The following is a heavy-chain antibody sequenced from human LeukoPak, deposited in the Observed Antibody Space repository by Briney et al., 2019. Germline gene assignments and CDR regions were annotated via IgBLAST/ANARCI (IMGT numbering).Heavy chain of an antibody. V-gene: IGHV1-8*01. CDR3: ARGSIAAAGSDF. CDR1: GYTFTSYD. D-gene: IGHD6-13*01. CDR2: MSPNSGNT. Sequence: ASVKVSCKASGYTFTSYDINWVRQATGQGLEWMGWMSPNSGNTGYAQKFQGRVTMTRNTSIGTAYMELSSLRSEDTAVYYCARGSIAAAGSDFWGQGTLVTVSS. J-gene: IGHJ4*02.